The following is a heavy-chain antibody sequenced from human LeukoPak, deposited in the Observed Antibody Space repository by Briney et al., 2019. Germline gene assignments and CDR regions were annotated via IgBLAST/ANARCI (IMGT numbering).Heavy chain of an antibody. CDR1: GFTFSSYA. J-gene: IGHJ4*02. D-gene: IGHD2-2*01. Sequence: GGSLRLSCRTSGFTFSSYAMSWVRQAPGKGLEWVSAIGGSGGSTYSADSVTGRFTISRDNSKNILYLQMNSLRAEDTAIYYCAKTNLIVVPSTIRRGGFFDYWGQGTLVTVSS. V-gene: IGHV3-23*01. CDR3: AKTNLIVVPSTIRRGGFFDY. CDR2: IGGSGGST.